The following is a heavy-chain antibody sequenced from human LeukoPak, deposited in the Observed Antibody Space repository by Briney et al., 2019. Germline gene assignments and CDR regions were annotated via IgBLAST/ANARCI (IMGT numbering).Heavy chain of an antibody. D-gene: IGHD1-26*01. CDR1: GGSISSGGYY. CDR2: IYYSGST. V-gene: IGHV4-31*03. Sequence: SETLSLTCTVSGGSISSGGYYWSWIRQHPGKGLEWIGYIYYSGSTYYNPSLKSRVTISVDTSKNQFSLKLSSVTAADTAVYYCARDRGSGSYGWFDPWGQGTLVTVPS. J-gene: IGHJ5*02. CDR3: ARDRGSGSYGWFDP.